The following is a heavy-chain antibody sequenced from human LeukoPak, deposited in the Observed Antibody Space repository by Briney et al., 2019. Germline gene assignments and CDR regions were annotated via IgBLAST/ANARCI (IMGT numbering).Heavy chain of an antibody. CDR2: IYYSGST. J-gene: IGHJ4*02. CDR1: GGSISISSGGYY. CDR3: ARFGLGFEK. D-gene: IGHD3-16*01. V-gene: IGHV4-31*03. Sequence: SQTLSLTCTVSGGSISISSGGYYWSWIRQHPGKGLEWIGYIYYSGSTYYTPSLESRVIISVDMSKNQFSLKLSSVTAADTAVYYGARFGLGFEKWGKGILVTVSS.